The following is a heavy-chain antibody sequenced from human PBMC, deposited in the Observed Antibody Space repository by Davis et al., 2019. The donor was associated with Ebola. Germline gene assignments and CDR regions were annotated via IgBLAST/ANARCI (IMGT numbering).Heavy chain of an antibody. V-gene: IGHV3-23*01. J-gene: IGHJ4*02. CDR1: GSIFSSYP. Sequence: GESLKISCAASGSIFSSYPMSWVRQAPGKGLEWVSGISGGGTSTFYADSVKGRFTISRDNSKNTLYLQMNSLRVEDMAVYYCAKSPPLEVVAATLFDYWGQGTLVTVSS. CDR2: ISGGGTST. D-gene: IGHD2-15*01. CDR3: AKSPPLEVVAATLFDY.